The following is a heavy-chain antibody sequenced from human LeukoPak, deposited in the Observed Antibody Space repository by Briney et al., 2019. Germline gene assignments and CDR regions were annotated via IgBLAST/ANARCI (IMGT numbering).Heavy chain of an antibody. Sequence: PGGSLRLSCAASGFTFSSYEMNWVRQAPGKGLEWVSYISGSGSTIYYADSVKGRSTISRDNSKNTLYLQMGSLRAEDMAVYYCARRYCTGGTCYGFALDYWGQGTLVTVSS. CDR2: ISGSGSTI. V-gene: IGHV3-48*03. J-gene: IGHJ4*02. CDR1: GFTFSSYE. D-gene: IGHD2-8*02. CDR3: ARRYCTGGTCYGFALDY.